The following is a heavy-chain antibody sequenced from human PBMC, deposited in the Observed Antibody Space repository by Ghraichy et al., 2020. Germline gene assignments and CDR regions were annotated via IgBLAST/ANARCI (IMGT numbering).Heavy chain of an antibody. V-gene: IGHV4-59*08. Sequence: GSLRLSCTVSGGSISSYYWSWIRQPPGKGLEWIGYIYYSGSTNYNPSLKSRVTISVDTSKNQFSLKLSSVTAADTAVYYCARHPTYYYDSSGSDTNYYFDYWGQGTLVTVSS. CDR1: GGSISSYY. D-gene: IGHD3-22*01. CDR3: ARHPTYYYDSSGSDTNYYFDY. J-gene: IGHJ4*02. CDR2: IYYSGST.